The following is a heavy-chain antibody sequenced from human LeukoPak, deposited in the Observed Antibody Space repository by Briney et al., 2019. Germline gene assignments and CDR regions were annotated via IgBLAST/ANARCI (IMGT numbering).Heavy chain of an antibody. CDR2: IRDDGSNK. CDR3: AKDSGPTVTTYYFDY. CDR1: GFPFSSYG. Sequence: GSLGLSFAASGFPFSSYGMHWVRQAPGKGLEWVAFIRDDGSNKYYADSVKGRFTISSNNSQNTLYLQMNSLRAEDTAVYYCAKDSGPTVTTYYFDYWGQGTLVTVSS. J-gene: IGHJ4*02. D-gene: IGHD4-17*01. V-gene: IGHV3-30*02.